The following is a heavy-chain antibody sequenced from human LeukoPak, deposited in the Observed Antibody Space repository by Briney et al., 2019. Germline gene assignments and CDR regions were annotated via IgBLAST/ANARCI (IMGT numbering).Heavy chain of an antibody. D-gene: IGHD3-3*01. V-gene: IGHV1-46*01. CDR2: ISPSGGTT. CDR3: ARARTKFCSANTCFSEGSFDY. CDR1: GYTFTQYY. J-gene: IGHJ4*02. Sequence: GASVKVSCKASGYTFTQYYMHWVRQAPGQGLEWMGLISPSGGTTKTPQKFQGRVTVTRDTSTSTVHMELSTLRSEDTAIYYCARARTKFCSANTCFSEGSFDYWGQGTLVTVSS.